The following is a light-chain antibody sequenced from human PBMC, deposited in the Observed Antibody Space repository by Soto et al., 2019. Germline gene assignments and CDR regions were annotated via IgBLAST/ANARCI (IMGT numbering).Light chain of an antibody. V-gene: IGKV1-5*03. J-gene: IGKJ3*01. CDR3: QQYNSYPLT. CDR2: KAS. Sequence: IQMTQSPSTLSASVGDRVTITCRASQSIRSWLAWYQQKPGKAPKLLIYKASNLESGVPSRFSGSGSGTEFTLTISSLQPDDFATYYCQQYNSYPLTFGPGTKVDIK. CDR1: QSIRSW.